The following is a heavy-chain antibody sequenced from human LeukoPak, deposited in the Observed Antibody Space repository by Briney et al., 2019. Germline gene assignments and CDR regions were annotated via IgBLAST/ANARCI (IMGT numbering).Heavy chain of an antibody. CDR3: AKKKYSSSWYFDY. Sequence: PSETLSLTCAVSGGSISSSNWWSWVRQPPGKGLEWIGEIYHSGSTNYNPSLKSRVTISVDKSKNQFSLKLSSVTAEDTAVYYCAKKKYSSSWYFDYWGQGTLVTVSS. CDR1: GGSISSSNW. D-gene: IGHD6-13*01. J-gene: IGHJ4*02. V-gene: IGHV4-4*02. CDR2: IYHSGST.